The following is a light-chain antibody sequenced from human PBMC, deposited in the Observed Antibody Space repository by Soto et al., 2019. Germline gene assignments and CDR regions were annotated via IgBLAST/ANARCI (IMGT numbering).Light chain of an antibody. Sequence: EIVLTQSPGTLSLSPGERATLSCRASQSLSSSYLAWDQQRPGQAPRLLIHGASSRATGIPDRFSGSGSGTDFTLSISRLEPEDFAVYYCQQYGTSPPWTFGQGTKVEIK. CDR1: QSLSSSY. J-gene: IGKJ1*01. CDR3: QQYGTSPPWT. CDR2: GAS. V-gene: IGKV3-20*01.